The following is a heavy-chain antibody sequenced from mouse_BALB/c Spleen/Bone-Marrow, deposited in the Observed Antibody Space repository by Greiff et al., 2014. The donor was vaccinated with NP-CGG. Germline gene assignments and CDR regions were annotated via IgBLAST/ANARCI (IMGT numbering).Heavy chain of an antibody. V-gene: IGHV8-12*01. Sequence: LQQSGPGILQPSQTLSLTCSFSGFSLSTSGMGVSWIRQPSGKGLEWLAHIYWDDDKRYNPSLKSRLTISKDTSSNQVFLKITSVDTADTATYYCARKDYGYSYAMDYWGQGTSVTVSS. D-gene: IGHD1-2*01. CDR3: ARKDYGYSYAMDY. CDR1: GFSLSTSGMG. J-gene: IGHJ4*01. CDR2: IYWDDDK.